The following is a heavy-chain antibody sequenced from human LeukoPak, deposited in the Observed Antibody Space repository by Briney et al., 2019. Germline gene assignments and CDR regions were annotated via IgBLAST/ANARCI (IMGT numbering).Heavy chain of an antibody. V-gene: IGHV3-23*01. CDR2: ISGSGGAT. Sequence: PVGSLRLSCAASGFTFSSYAMTWVRQAPGKGLEWVSSISGSGGATYSADSVKGRFTVSRDNSKNTLYLQMNSLRAEDTAVYYCAKDDHGGSGWRDYFDYWGQGTVVTVSS. CDR1: GFTFSSYA. CDR3: AKDDHGGSGWRDYFDY. J-gene: IGHJ4*02. D-gene: IGHD6-19*01.